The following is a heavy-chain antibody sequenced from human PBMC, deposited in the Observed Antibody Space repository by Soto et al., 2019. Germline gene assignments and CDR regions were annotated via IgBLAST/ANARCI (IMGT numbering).Heavy chain of an antibody. J-gene: IGHJ5*02. CDR1: GFTFSSYW. V-gene: IGHV3-74*01. CDR3: AREADSSSSSSKGWFDP. Sequence: GGSLRLSCAASGFTFSSYWMHWVRQAPGKGLVWVSRINSDGSSTSYADSVKGRFTISRDNAKNTLYLQMNSLRAEDTAVYYCAREADSSSSSSKGWFDPWGQGTLVTVSS. D-gene: IGHD6-6*01. CDR2: INSDGSST.